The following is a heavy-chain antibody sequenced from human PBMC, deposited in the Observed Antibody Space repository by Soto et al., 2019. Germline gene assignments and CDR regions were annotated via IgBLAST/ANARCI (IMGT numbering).Heavy chain of an antibody. Sequence: SGKASCHASGYPLTSYGIDWVRRTPGQGLQWMGWISAYNGNTNYAQKPQCIVTMTTDTSTSTAYMELRSLRSDDTAVYYCARDLESLAVAGTEVFDIWGQGTMVTV. CDR2: ISAYNGNT. CDR3: ARDLESLAVAGTEVFDI. J-gene: IGHJ3*02. V-gene: IGHV1-18*01. CDR1: GYPLTSYG. D-gene: IGHD6-19*01.